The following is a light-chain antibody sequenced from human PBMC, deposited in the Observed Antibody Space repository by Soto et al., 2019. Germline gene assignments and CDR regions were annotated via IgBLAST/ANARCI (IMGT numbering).Light chain of an antibody. CDR3: SSYAGSNNV. CDR2: EVS. J-gene: IGLJ1*01. CDR1: SSDVGGYNY. V-gene: IGLV2-8*01. Sequence: QSVLTQPPSESGSPGQSVTISCIGTSSDVGGYNYVSWYQQHPGKAPKLMIYEVSKRPSGVPDRFSGSKSGNTASLTVSGLQAEDEADYYCSSYAGSNNVFGTGTKVTVL.